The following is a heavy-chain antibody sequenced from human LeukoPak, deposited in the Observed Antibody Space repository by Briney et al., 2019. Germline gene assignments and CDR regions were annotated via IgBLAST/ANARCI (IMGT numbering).Heavy chain of an antibody. CDR1: GYTFTNYG. V-gene: IGHV1-18*01. Sequence: VASVKVSYKASGYTFTNYGISWVRQAPGQGLEWMGWISAYNGKTDYAQNFQGRVTMTTDTSTSTVYMELRSLRSDDTALYYCARDRSTHDYWGQGTLVTVSS. J-gene: IGHJ4*02. CDR2: ISAYNGKT. CDR3: ARDRSTHDY. D-gene: IGHD4-11*01.